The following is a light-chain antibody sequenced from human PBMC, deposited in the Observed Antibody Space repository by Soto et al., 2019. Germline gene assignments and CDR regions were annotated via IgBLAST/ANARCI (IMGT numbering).Light chain of an antibody. CDR3: QQYKSYSEA. V-gene: IGKV1-5*01. CDR2: DAS. J-gene: IGKJ1*01. CDR1: KNINTW. Sequence: DIQMTQSPSTLSASVGDRVTIACRASKNINTWVAWYKQKPGKAPKLLIYDASSLESGVPSRGRGSGSGTEFTLTISSLKPDDFETYYCQQYKSYSEAFGQGTKVEI.